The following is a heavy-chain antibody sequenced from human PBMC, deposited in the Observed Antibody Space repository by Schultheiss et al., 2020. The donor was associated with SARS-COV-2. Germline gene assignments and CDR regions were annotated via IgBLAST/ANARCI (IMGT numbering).Heavy chain of an antibody. V-gene: IGHV4-34*01. CDR2: INHSGST. J-gene: IGHJ4*02. CDR3: ARVRLGGSYPFDY. CDR1: GGSISSYY. Sequence: SETLSLTCTVSGGSISSYYWSWIRQPPGKGLEWIGEINHSGSTNYNPSLKSRVTISVDTSKNQFSLKLSSVTAADTAVYYCARVRLGGSYPFDYWGQGTLVTVSS. D-gene: IGHD3-16*01.